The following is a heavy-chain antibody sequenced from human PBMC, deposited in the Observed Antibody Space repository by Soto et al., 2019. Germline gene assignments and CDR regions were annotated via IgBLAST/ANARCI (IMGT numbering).Heavy chain of an antibody. D-gene: IGHD3-9*01. CDR2: ISYDGSNK. V-gene: IGHV3-30*03. Sequence: PGGSLRLSCAASGFTFSSYGMHWVRQAPGKGLEWVAVISYDGSNKYYADSVKGRFTISRDNSKNTLYLQMNSLRAEDTAVYYCARVPLRYFDWSPPDYGMDVWGQGTTVTVSS. J-gene: IGHJ6*02. CDR3: ARVPLRYFDWSPPDYGMDV. CDR1: GFTFSSYG.